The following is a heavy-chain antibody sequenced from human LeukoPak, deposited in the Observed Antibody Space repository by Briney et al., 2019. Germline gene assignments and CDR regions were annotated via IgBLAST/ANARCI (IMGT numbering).Heavy chain of an antibody. D-gene: IGHD3-22*01. CDR1: GGSISSYY. Sequence: PSETLSLTCTVSGGSISSYYWSWIRQPPGKGLEWIGYIYYSGSTNYNPSLKSRVTISVDTSKNQFSLKLSSVTAADTAVYYCARLFSSGYSRGAFDIWGQGTMVTVSS. CDR3: ARLFSSGYSRGAFDI. CDR2: IYYSGST. J-gene: IGHJ3*02. V-gene: IGHV4-59*01.